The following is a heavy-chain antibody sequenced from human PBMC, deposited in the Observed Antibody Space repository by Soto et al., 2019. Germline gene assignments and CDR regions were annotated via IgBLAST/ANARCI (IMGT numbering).Heavy chain of an antibody. J-gene: IGHJ5*02. Sequence: DVQLVESGGTLVQPGGSLRLSCAASTFTFNTYWMHCVRQAPGKGLVWVLRINTDGTKTTYAESVKGRLTISRDNAKNTAYLQMNSLRAEDTAMYYCATVATNSYNWVAPWAKGTLVTVSS. CDR1: TFTFNTYW. V-gene: IGHV3-74*03. CDR3: ATVATNSYNWVAP. D-gene: IGHD1-26*01. CDR2: INTDGTKT.